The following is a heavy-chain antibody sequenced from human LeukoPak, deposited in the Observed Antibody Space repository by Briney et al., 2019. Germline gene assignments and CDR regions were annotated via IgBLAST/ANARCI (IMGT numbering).Heavy chain of an antibody. CDR3: AKDRGGGITMVVLVYDY. CDR2: ISARGNYT. J-gene: IGHJ4*02. V-gene: IGHV3-23*01. Sequence: GGSLRLSCAVSGFTFSNYAMSWVRRAPGKGLEWVPTISARGNYTYYADSVKGRFTISRDSSKNTLYLQMNSLRAEDTAVYYCAKDRGGGITMVVLVYDYWGQGTLVTVSS. CDR1: GFTFSNYA. D-gene: IGHD3-22*01.